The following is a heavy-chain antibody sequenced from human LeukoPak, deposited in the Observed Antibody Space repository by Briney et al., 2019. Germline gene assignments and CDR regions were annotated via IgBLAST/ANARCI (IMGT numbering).Heavy chain of an antibody. J-gene: IGHJ4*02. D-gene: IGHD3-22*01. CDR2: IYYSGTT. V-gene: IGHV4-39*07. Sequence: PSETLSLTCSVSGDSISSSTYYWGWIRQPPGKRLEWMGSIYYSGTTYYNPALKSRVTLSVDTSKNQFSLKLSSVTAADTAVYYCARYYYDSSGRHKLFDYWGQGTLVTVSS. CDR1: GDSISSSTYY. CDR3: ARYYYDSSGRHKLFDY.